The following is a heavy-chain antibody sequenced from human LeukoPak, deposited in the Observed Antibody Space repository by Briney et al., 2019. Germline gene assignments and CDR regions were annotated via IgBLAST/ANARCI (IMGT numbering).Heavy chain of an antibody. CDR2: INHSGST. Sequence: SETLSLTCAVYGGSFSGYYWSWIRQPPGKGLEWIGEINHSGSTNYNPSLKSRVTISVDKSKNQFSLKLSSVTAADTAVYYCARGAEMATILVYWGQGTLVTVSS. CDR3: ARGAEMATILVY. J-gene: IGHJ4*02. V-gene: IGHV4-34*01. D-gene: IGHD5-24*01. CDR1: GGSFSGYY.